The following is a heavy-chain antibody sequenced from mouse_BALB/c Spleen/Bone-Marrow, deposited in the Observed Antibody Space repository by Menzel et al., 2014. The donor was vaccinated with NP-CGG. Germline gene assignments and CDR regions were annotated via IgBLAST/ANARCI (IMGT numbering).Heavy chain of an antibody. D-gene: IGHD1-1*01. J-gene: IGHJ4*01. V-gene: IGHV1-82*01. CDR3: ARSLSVVTPMDY. CDR2: IYPGDGDS. Sequence: QVQLQQSGPELVRPGASMKISCKASGYEFSDSWMNWVKQRPGQGLEWIGRIYPGDGDSIYNGKFKGKATLTSDKFSSTAYMQLSSLTSVDSAVYFCARSLSVVTPMDYWGQGTSVTVSS. CDR1: GYEFSDSW.